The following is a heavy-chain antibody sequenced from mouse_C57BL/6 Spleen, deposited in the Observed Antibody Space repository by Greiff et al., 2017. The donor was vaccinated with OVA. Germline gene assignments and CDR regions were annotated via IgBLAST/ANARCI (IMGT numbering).Heavy chain of an antibody. D-gene: IGHD2-4*01. CDR3: TRPNYDYDEFAY. CDR1: GFTFSDAW. V-gene: IGHV6-6*01. Sequence: DVHLVESGGGLVQPGGSMKLSCAASGFTFSDAWMDWVRQSPEKGLEWVAEIRNKANNHATYYAESVKGRFTISRDDSKSSVYLQMNSLRAEDTGIYYCTRPNYDYDEFAYWGQGTLVTVSA. J-gene: IGHJ3*01. CDR2: IRNKANNHAT.